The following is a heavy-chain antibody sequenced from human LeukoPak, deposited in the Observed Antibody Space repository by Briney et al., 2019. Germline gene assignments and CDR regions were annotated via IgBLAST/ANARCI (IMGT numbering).Heavy chain of an antibody. J-gene: IGHJ5*02. CDR3: ASGIVVVPAATPP. CDR2: ISSSSSYI. Sequence: PGGSLRLSCAASGFTFSSYSMNWVRQAPGKGLEWVSSISSSSSYIYYADSVKGRFTISRDNAKNSLYLQMNSLRAEDTAVYYCASGIVVVPAATPPWGQGTLVTVSS. D-gene: IGHD2-2*01. CDR1: GFTFSSYS. V-gene: IGHV3-21*01.